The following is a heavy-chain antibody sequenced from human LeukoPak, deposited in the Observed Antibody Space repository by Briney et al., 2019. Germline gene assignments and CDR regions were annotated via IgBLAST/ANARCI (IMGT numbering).Heavy chain of an antibody. D-gene: IGHD6-19*01. CDR3: ARAGIYSSGWGGSFDY. J-gene: IGHJ4*02. V-gene: IGHV1-2*02. Sequence: GASVKVSCKASGYTFTGYYMHWVRQAPGQGLEWMGWINPNSGGTNYAQKFQGRVTMTRDTSISTAYMELSRLRSDDTAVYYCARAGIYSSGWGGSFDYWGQGTLVTVSS. CDR2: INPNSGGT. CDR1: GYTFTGYY.